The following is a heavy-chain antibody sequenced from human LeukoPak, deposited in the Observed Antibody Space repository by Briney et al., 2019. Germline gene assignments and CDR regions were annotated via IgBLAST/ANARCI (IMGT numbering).Heavy chain of an antibody. CDR3: ARTPLPYYYDSSGYYYGDAFDI. Sequence: PGGSLRLSCAASGFTLSSYDMHWVRQVTGEGLEWVSYIAPSGDTYYPDSVKGRFTISRDNSKNTLYLQMNSLRAEDTAVYYCARTPLPYYYDSSGYYYGDAFDIWGQGTMVTVSS. CDR1: GFTLSSYD. CDR2: IAPSGDT. J-gene: IGHJ3*02. D-gene: IGHD3-22*01. V-gene: IGHV3-13*01.